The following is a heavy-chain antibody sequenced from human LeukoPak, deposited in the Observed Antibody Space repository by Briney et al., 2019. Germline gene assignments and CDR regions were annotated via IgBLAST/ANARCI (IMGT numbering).Heavy chain of an antibody. CDR3: ARDTIYPTVGNYYYMDV. CDR1: GGSISSGGYY. D-gene: IGHD4-23*01. Sequence: SQTLSLTCTVSGGSISSGGYYWSWIRQPPGKGLEWIGYIYHSGSTYYNPSLKSRVTISVDRSKNQFSLKLSSVTAADTAVYYCARDTIYPTVGNYYYMDVWGKGTTVTVSS. CDR2: IYHSGST. J-gene: IGHJ6*03. V-gene: IGHV4-30-2*01.